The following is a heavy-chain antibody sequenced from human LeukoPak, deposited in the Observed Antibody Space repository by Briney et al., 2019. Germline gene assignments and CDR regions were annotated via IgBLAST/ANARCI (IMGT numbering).Heavy chain of an antibody. CDR2: IGGSGSNT. J-gene: IGHJ4*02. D-gene: IGHD3-10*01. CDR1: GGSISSSN. Sequence: GTLSLTCAVSGGSISSSNWWSWVRQSPGKGLEWVSSIGGSGSNTYSADSVKGRFTISRDDFKNTLDLQMSSLRAEDTAVYYCAKQELLWFGPIDYWGQGTLVTVSS. V-gene: IGHV3-23*01. CDR3: AKQELLWFGPIDY.